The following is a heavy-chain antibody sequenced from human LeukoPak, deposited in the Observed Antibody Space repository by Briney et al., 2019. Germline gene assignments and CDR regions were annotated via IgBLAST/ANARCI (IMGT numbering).Heavy chain of an antibody. CDR1: GASISSGGYY. CDR3: ARVCASSGTYFDAFDI. V-gene: IGHV4-31*03. D-gene: IGHD3-10*01. CDR2: IYYSGST. J-gene: IGHJ3*02. Sequence: SETLSLTCTVSGASISSGGYYWSWSRQHPGKGLEWIGYIYYSGSTYYNPSLKSRVTISVDTSKNQFSLKLSSVTAADTAVYYCARVCASSGTYFDAFDIWGQGTMVTVSS.